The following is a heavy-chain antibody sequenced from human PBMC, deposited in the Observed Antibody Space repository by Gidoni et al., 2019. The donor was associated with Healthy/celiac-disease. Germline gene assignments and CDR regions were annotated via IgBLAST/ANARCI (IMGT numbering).Heavy chain of an antibody. Sequence: EVQLLESGGGLVQPGGSLRLSCAASGFTFISYALSWVRQAPGTGLEWVSAISGSGGSTYYADSVKGRFTISRDNSKNTLYLQMNSLRAEDTAVYYCAKDQSGRLVVVAATPVDYWGQGTLVTVSS. D-gene: IGHD2-15*01. CDR1: GFTFISYA. CDR2: ISGSGGST. V-gene: IGHV3-23*01. CDR3: AKDQSGRLVVVAATPVDY. J-gene: IGHJ4*02.